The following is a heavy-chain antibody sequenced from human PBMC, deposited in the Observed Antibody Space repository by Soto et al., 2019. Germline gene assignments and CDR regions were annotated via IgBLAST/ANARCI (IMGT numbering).Heavy chain of an antibody. CDR3: ARGQRGL. CDR1: GFTFSGYW. CDR2: IKEDGSEK. J-gene: IGHJ4*02. V-gene: IGHV3-7*04. D-gene: IGHD3-10*01. Sequence: EVQLVESGGGLVQPGGSLRVSCAASGFTFSGYWMNWVRQAPGKGLEWVANIKEDGSEKYYVDSVKGRFTISRDNAKNSLYLQMNSLKAEDTAVYYCARGQRGLWGQGTLVTVSS.